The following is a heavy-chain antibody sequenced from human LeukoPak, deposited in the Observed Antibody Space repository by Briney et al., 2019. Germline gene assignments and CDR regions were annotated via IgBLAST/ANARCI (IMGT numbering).Heavy chain of an antibody. CDR3: ARIGYSDYGYFDY. Sequence: SETLSLTXSVSGGSMCSYYWSWIRQTPGKGLEWIGYIYYSGSTNYNPSLKSRVTISIDTSKNQFSLNLSSVTAADTAVYYCARIGYSDYGYFDYWGQGTQVTVSS. CDR2: IYYSGST. V-gene: IGHV4-59*01. CDR1: GGSMCSYY. D-gene: IGHD4-11*01. J-gene: IGHJ4*02.